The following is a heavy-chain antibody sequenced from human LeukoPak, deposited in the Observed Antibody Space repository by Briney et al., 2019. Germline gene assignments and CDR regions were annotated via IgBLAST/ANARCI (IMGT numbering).Heavy chain of an antibody. J-gene: IGHJ4*02. Sequence: SETLSLTCSVSGGSISSYYWSWIRQPPGKGLEWIGYIYYSGSTNYNPSLKSRVTISVDTSKNQFSLKLSSVTAADTAVYYCASLYSGSYDTGSFDYFNYWGQGTLVTVSS. CDR3: ASLYSGSYDTGSFDYFNY. CDR2: IYYSGST. D-gene: IGHD1-26*01. CDR1: GGSISSYY. V-gene: IGHV4-59*01.